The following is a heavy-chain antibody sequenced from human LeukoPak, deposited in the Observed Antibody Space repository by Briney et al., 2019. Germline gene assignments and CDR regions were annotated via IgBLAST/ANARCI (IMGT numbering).Heavy chain of an antibody. Sequence: PGGSLRLSCAASGFTFNSYAMHWVRQAPGKGLEWVAVIAYDGKNQYYADSVRCRFTISREKSKNTLYVQMNSLSAEDTAVYKCARQDCSGGSCYLDYWGQGILVTVSS. CDR3: ARQDCSGGSCYLDY. CDR2: IAYDGKNQ. V-gene: IGHV3-30*04. J-gene: IGHJ4*02. D-gene: IGHD2-15*01. CDR1: GFTFNSYA.